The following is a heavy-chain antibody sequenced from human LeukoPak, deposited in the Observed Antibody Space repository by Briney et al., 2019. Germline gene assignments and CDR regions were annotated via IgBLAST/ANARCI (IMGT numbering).Heavy chain of an antibody. Sequence: SETLSLTCTVSGGSISSSSYYWGWIRQPPGKGLEWIGSIYYSGSTYYNPSLKSRVTISVDTSKNQFSLKLSSVTAADTAVYYCAGAAGNYYYYYMDVWGKGTTVTVSS. CDR3: AGAAGNYYYYYMDV. D-gene: IGHD6-13*01. CDR2: IYYSGST. J-gene: IGHJ6*03. V-gene: IGHV4-39*01. CDR1: GGSISSSSYY.